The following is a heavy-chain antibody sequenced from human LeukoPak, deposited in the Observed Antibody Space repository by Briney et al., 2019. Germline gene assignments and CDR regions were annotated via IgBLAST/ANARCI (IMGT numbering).Heavy chain of an antibody. CDR1: GGSISSYY. J-gene: IGHJ4*02. Sequence: SETLSFTCTVSGGSISSYYWSWIRQPAGKGLEWIGRIYTSGSTNYNPSLKSRVTMSVDTSKNQFSLKLSSVTAADTAVYYCARARILGYCSGGSCYSLDYWGQGTLVTVSS. D-gene: IGHD2-15*01. V-gene: IGHV4-4*07. CDR2: IYTSGST. CDR3: ARARILGYCSGGSCYSLDY.